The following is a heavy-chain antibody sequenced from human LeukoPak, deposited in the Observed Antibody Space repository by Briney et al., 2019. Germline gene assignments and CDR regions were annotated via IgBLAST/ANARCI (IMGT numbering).Heavy chain of an antibody. CDR3: ATSHYDILTGYYNFDY. CDR2: ISGSGGST. J-gene: IGHJ4*02. V-gene: IGHV3-23*01. Sequence: GGSLRLSCAASGFTFSSYAMSWVRQAPGKGLEWVSAISGSGGSTYYADSVKGRFTISRDNSKNTLYLQMNSLRAEDTAVYYCATSHYDILTGYYNFDYWGQGTLVTVSS. CDR1: GFTFSSYA. D-gene: IGHD3-9*01.